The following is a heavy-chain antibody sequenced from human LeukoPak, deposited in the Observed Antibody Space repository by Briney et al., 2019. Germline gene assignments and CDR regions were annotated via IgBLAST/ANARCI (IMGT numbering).Heavy chain of an antibody. V-gene: IGHV3-48*03. J-gene: IGHJ4*02. D-gene: IGHD2-2*01. CDR3: VKHSAPVLAAARFDY. Sequence: QSGGSLRLSCAASGFTFSSYEMNWVRLAPGKGLEWVSYISESGSAIYYADSVKGRFTISRDNSKNTLYLQMNSLRAEDTALYYCVKHSAPVLAAARFDYWGQGNLVTVSS. CDR1: GFTFSSYE. CDR2: ISESGSAI.